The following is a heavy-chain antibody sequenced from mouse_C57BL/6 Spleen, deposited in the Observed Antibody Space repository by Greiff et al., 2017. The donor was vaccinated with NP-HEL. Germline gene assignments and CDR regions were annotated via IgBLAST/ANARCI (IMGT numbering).Heavy chain of an antibody. CDR3: ARDGFYGSSRWYFDV. CDR2: IDPSDSET. Sequence: VQRVESGAELVRPGSSVKLSCKASGYTFTSYWMHWVKQRPIQGLEWIGNIDPSDSETHYNQKFKDKATLTVDKSSSTAYMQLSSLTSEDSAVYYCARDGFYGSSRWYFDVWGTGTTVTVSS. D-gene: IGHD1-1*01. V-gene: IGHV1-52*01. CDR1: GYTFTSYW. J-gene: IGHJ1*03.